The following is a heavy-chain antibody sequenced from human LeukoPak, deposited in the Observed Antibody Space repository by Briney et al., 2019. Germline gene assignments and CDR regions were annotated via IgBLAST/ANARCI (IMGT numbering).Heavy chain of an antibody. D-gene: IGHD3-10*02. J-gene: IGHJ1*01. CDR3: AKDPREVFGDLYPAEYFQH. CDR2: ISGSGGST. CDR1: GFTFSSYA. Sequence: GGSLRLSCAASGFTFSSYAMSWVRQAPGKGLEWVSAISGSGGSTYYTDSVKGRFTISRDNSKNTLYLQMNSLRAEDTAVYYCAKDPREVFGDLYPAEYFQHWGQGTLVTVSS. V-gene: IGHV3-23*01.